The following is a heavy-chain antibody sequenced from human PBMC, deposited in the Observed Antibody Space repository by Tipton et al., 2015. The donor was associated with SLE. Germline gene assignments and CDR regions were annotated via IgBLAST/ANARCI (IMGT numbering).Heavy chain of an antibody. CDR1: GVSMSSHY. V-gene: IGHV4-4*08. D-gene: IGHD3-3*01. J-gene: IGHJ3*02. CDR2: IYSSGGT. Sequence: TLSLTCTVSGVSMSSHYWSWIRQPPGKGLEWIGYIYSSGGTDYNPSLKSRLTISVETSKNQFSLKLTSVTAADTAVYYCARGNYDFRGRTFDIWGQGTMVTVSS. CDR3: ARGNYDFRGRTFDI.